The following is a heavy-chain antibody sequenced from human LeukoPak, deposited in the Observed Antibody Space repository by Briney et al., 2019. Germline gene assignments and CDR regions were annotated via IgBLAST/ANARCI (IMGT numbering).Heavy chain of an antibody. V-gene: IGHV3-53*01. CDR3: ARDPPGIAASVSGG. J-gene: IGHJ2*01. D-gene: IGHD6-13*01. CDR2: IYSGGST. Sequence: GGSLRLSCTASGFTVSNNYMNWVRQAPGKGLEWVSLIYSGGSTQYADSVKGRFTISRDNSKNTLYLQMNSLRVEDTAVYYCARDPPGIAASVSGGWGRGTLVTASS. CDR1: GFTVSNNY.